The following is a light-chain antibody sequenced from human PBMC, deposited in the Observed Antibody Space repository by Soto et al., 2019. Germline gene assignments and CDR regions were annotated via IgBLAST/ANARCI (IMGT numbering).Light chain of an antibody. Sequence: EIVLTQSPGTLSLSPGERATLSCRASQSISSNLAWYQQKPGQAPRLLIYAASTRATGIPPKFSGSGSGTEFTLTISSLQSEDFAVYFCQQYNNWPPITFGQGTRLEIK. CDR3: QQYNNWPPIT. CDR2: AAS. CDR1: QSISSN. J-gene: IGKJ5*01. V-gene: IGKV3-15*01.